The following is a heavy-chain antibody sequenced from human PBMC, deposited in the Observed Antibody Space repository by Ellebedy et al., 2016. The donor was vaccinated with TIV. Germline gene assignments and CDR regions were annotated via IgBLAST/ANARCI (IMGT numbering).Heavy chain of an antibody. CDR1: GFTFSSYA. CDR3: AKARPVKWDFPNDFES. V-gene: IGHV3-23*01. CDR2: IGGGGGTT. J-gene: IGHJ4*02. Sequence: PGGSLRLSCAASGFTFSSYAMAWVRQAPGKGPEWVSGIGGGGGTTYYAASVKGRFNMSRDNSRNTLYVQMNSLRPDDTAVYFCAKARPVKWDFPNDFESWGQGSLVAVSS. D-gene: IGHD1-26*01.